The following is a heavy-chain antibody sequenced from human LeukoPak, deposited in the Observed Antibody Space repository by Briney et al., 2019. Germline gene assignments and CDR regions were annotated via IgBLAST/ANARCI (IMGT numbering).Heavy chain of an antibody. Sequence: ASVKVSCKASGGTFSSYAISWVRQAPGQGLEWMGRIIPIFGIANYAQKFQGRVTTTADKSTSTAYMELSSLRSEDTAVYYCARMTAEGYFDYWGQGTLVTVSS. CDR2: IIPIFGIA. CDR1: GGTFSSYA. J-gene: IGHJ4*02. V-gene: IGHV1-69*04. CDR3: ARMTAEGYFDY.